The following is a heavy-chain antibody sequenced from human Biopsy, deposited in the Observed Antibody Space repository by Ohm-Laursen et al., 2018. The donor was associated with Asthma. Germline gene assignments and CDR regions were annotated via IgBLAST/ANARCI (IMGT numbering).Heavy chain of an antibody. Sequence: SVKVSCKASGGTFSRYAISWVRQAPGQGLEWMGWMNPNSGNTGYAQKFHGRVTMTRDTSINTVYMELSSLRSDDTAVYYCARAPGPRTVGNDYGIPRHYFFDSWGQGTLVTVSS. CDR1: GGTFSRYA. D-gene: IGHD5-12*01. J-gene: IGHJ4*02. CDR2: MNPNSGNT. CDR3: ARAPGPRTVGNDYGIPRHYFFDS. V-gene: IGHV1-8*01.